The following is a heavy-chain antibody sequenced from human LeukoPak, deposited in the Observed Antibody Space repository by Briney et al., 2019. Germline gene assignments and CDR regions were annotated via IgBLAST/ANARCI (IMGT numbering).Heavy chain of an antibody. CDR3: AKGGWSSYFDY. CDR1: GLTFSTYA. J-gene: IGHJ4*02. CDR2: ISGSGSNT. Sequence: AGGSLRLSCAASGLTFSTYAMSWVRQAPGKGLEWVSAISGSGSNTYYADSVKGRFTISRDNSKNTLYLQMNSLRAEDTAVYYCAKGGWSSYFDYWGQGTLVTVSS. V-gene: IGHV3-23*01.